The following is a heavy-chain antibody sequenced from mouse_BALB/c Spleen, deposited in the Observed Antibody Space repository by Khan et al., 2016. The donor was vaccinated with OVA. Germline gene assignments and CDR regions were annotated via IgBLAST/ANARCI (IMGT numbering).Heavy chain of an antibody. CDR1: GYSFTGYF. CDR2: INPHIGET. J-gene: IGHJ2*01. CDR3: ARIYRSDFDY. D-gene: IGHD1-1*01. Sequence: VQLQQSGPELVKPGASVKISCKASGYSFTGYFMNWVMQSHGKSLEWIGRINPHIGETFYNQKFKDKATLTVDESSSTAHMELRSQASEDSAVYYCARIYRSDFDYWGQGTTLTVSS. V-gene: IGHV1-20*02.